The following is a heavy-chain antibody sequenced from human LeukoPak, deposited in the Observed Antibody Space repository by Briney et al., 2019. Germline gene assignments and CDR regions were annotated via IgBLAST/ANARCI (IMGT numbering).Heavy chain of an antibody. CDR1: GFTFTTYW. CDR2: IKQDGSEE. Sequence: GGSLRLSCAASGFTFTTYWMMWVRQAPGKGLEWVAKIKQDGSEEYYVDSVRGRFTISRDNAKNSVYQQMNSLRAEDTAVYYCATRNNGCPYHWGQGTLVTVSS. V-gene: IGHV3-7*01. CDR3: ATRNNGCPYH. J-gene: IGHJ4*02. D-gene: IGHD5-24*01.